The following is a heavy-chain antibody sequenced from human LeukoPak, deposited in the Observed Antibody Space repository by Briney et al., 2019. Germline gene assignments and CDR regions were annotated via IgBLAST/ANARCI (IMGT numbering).Heavy chain of an antibody. Sequence: GGSLRLSCAASGFTFSLYGMNWLRQAPGKGLEWVSYISEDTTIIHYADSVKGRFTISRDNAKNSLYPQMNSLRVVDTAVYYCATTGVRRDNWFDPWGQGTLVTVSS. D-gene: IGHD3-10*01. CDR2: ISEDTTII. CDR3: ATTGVRRDNWFDP. V-gene: IGHV3-48*01. J-gene: IGHJ5*02. CDR1: GFTFSLYG.